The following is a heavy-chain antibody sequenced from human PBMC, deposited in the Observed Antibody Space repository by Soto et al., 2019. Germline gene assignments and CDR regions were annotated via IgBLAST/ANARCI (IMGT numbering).Heavy chain of an antibody. V-gene: IGHV3-72*01. Sequence: EVQLVESGGGLVQPGGSQRLSCAASGFTFSDHYMDWVRQAPGKGLEWVGLIRNKVNSYTTDYAASVKGRFTISRDDSKNLVYLEMNSLKAEDTAVYYCVRTPECDYWGQGTLVTVSS. D-gene: IGHD3-3*01. CDR2: IRNKVNSYTT. CDR3: VRTPECDY. J-gene: IGHJ4*02. CDR1: GFTFSDHY.